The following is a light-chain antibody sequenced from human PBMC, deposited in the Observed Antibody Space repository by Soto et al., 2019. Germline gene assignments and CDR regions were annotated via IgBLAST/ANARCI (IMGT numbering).Light chain of an antibody. V-gene: IGKV3-11*01. CDR2: DAS. CDR3: HQRSTWPFT. CDR1: QSISSY. J-gene: IGKJ3*01. Sequence: EIVLTQSPATLSLCPGERATLSCRASQSISSYLAWYQQKPDQAPRLLIYDASNRATGIPARFSGSGSGTDFTLTISSLEPEDFAVYYCHQRSTWPFTFGPGTKGDIK.